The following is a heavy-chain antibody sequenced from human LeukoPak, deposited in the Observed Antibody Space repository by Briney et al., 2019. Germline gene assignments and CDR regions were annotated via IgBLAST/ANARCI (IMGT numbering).Heavy chain of an antibody. D-gene: IGHD3-16*02. J-gene: IGHJ4*02. Sequence: SETLSLTCAVYGGSFSGYYWSWIRQPPGEGLEWIGEINHSGSTNYNPSLKSRVTISVDTSKNQFSLKLSSVTAADTAVYYCARGRSAAFGGVIVNRRTGYFDYWGQGTLVTVSS. CDR1: GGSFSGYY. CDR2: INHSGST. CDR3: ARGRSAAFGGVIVNRRTGYFDY. V-gene: IGHV4-34*01.